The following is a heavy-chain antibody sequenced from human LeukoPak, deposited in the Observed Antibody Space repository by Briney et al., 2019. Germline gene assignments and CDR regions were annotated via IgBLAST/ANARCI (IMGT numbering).Heavy chain of an antibody. CDR2: INSDGSST. J-gene: IGHJ4*02. CDR1: GFTFSSHW. CDR3: ARGDYYGSGSYPY. D-gene: IGHD3-10*01. V-gene: IGHV3-74*01. Sequence: GRSLRPSCAASGFTFSSHWMHCVRQAPRKGLVWVSRINSDGSSTSHADSVKGLFTISRDNAENTLYLQRNSLRAEDTAVYYWARGDYYGSGSYPYWGQGTLVTVSS.